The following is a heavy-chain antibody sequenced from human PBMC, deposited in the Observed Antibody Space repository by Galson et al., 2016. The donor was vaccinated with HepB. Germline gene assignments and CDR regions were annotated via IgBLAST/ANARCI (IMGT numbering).Heavy chain of an antibody. CDR3: VKDYGELLGAFGS. D-gene: IGHD2-21*01. CDR2: INRNSVII. Sequence: SLRLSCAASGFTFEDYAIHWVRQVPGKGLEWVASINRNSVIIGYADSVKGRFTITRDNAKNSVYLQMDFVRVEDTARYHWVKDYGELLGAFGSWGQGVLVIVSS. J-gene: IGHJ5*01. V-gene: IGHV3-9*01. CDR1: GFTFEDYA.